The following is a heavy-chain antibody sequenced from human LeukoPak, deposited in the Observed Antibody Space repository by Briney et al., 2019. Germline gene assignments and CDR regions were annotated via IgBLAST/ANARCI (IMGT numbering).Heavy chain of an antibody. D-gene: IGHD6-6*01. CDR2: IIPIFGTA. J-gene: IGHJ4*02. CDR1: GGTFSSYA. V-gene: IGHV1-69*13. Sequence: ASVKVSCKASGGTFSSYAISWVRQAPGQGLEWMGGIIPIFGTANYAQKFQGRVTITADESTSTAYMELRSLRSDDTAVYYCARXNEYSSSSDRYFPYYFDYWGQGTLVTVSS. CDR3: ARXNEYSSSSDRYFPYYFDY.